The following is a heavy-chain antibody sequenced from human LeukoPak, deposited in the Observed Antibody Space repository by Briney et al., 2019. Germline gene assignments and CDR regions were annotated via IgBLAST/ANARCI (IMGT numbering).Heavy chain of an antibody. J-gene: IGHJ3*02. Sequence: GASVKVSCKASGYTFTSYYMHWVRQAPGQGLEWMGWISPNSGGTNYAQKFQGRVTMTRDTSISTAYMEPSRLRSDDTAVYYCAREGGYYVSLPQDAFDIWGQGTMVTVSS. CDR2: ISPNSGGT. CDR3: AREGGYYVSLPQDAFDI. D-gene: IGHD3-10*02. V-gene: IGHV1-2*02. CDR1: GYTFTSYY.